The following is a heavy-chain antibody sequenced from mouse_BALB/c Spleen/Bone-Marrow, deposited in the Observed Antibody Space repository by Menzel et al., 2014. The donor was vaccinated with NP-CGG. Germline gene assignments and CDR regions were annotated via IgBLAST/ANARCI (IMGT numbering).Heavy chain of an antibody. CDR3: ARSLYGYDWYFDV. CDR1: GYTFTSYV. Sequence: VQLQQSGPELVKPGASVKMSCKTSGYTFTSYVMHWVKQKPGQGLEWIGNINPYNDGTKYNEKFKGKATLTSDKSSSTAYMELSSLTFEDSAVYYCARSLYGYDWYFDVWGAGTTVTVSS. V-gene: IGHV1-14*01. J-gene: IGHJ1*01. CDR2: INPYNDGT. D-gene: IGHD2-2*01.